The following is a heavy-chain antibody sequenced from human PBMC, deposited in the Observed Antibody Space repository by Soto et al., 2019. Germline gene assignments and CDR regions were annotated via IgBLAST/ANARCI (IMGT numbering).Heavy chain of an antibody. V-gene: IGHV5-51*01. D-gene: IGHD5-18*01. CDR3: ARDQVAKWAPGSAMVNYYYGMDA. CDR2: IYPGDSDT. CDR1: GYSFTSYW. J-gene: IGHJ6*02. Sequence: GESLKISCKGSGYSFTSYWIGWVRQMPGKGLEWMGIIYPGDSDTRYSPSFQGQVTISADKSISTAYLQWSSLKASDTAMYYCARDQVAKWAPGSAMVNYYYGMDAWGQGTTVTVSS.